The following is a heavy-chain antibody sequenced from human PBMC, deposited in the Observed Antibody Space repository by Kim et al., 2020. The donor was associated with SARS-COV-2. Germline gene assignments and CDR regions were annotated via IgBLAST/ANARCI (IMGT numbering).Heavy chain of an antibody. Sequence: SETLSLTCAVYGGSFSGYYWSWIRQPPGKGLEWIGEINHSGSTNYNPSLKSRVTISVDTSKNQFSLKLSSVTAADTAVYYCARDPLLRYFGWNNGGNWFDPWGQGTLVTVSS. CDR3: ARDPLLRYFGWNNGGNWFDP. J-gene: IGHJ5*02. D-gene: IGHD3-9*01. CDR1: GGSFSGYY. CDR2: INHSGST. V-gene: IGHV4-34*01.